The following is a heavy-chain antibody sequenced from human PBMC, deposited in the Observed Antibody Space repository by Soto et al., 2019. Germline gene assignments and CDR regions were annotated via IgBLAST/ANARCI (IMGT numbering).Heavy chain of an antibody. CDR2: NHYSGGT. Sequence: QVQLQESGPGLVKPSETLSLTCAVSGVSISNYYWIWMRQSPGRGLEWIGYNHYSGGTNYNPSLKSRVTISVDTSKNQFLLKLTSVTAADTAVYYCARAPGYYYMDVWGKGTTVTVSS. V-gene: IGHV4-59*01. CDR1: GVSISNYY. CDR3: ARAPGYYYMDV. J-gene: IGHJ6*03.